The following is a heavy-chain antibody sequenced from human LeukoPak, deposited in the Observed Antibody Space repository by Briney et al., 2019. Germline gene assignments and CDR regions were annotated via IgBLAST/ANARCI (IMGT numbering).Heavy chain of an antibody. CDR3: ARDFPRFRGVTRRSNWFDP. J-gene: IGHJ5*02. V-gene: IGHV1-46*01. CDR1: GYTFTSYY. D-gene: IGHD3-10*01. CDR2: INPSGGST. Sequence: ASVKVSCKASGYTFTSYYMHWVRQAPGQGLEWMGIINPSGGSTSYAQKFQGRVTMTRDMSTSTVYMELSSLRSEDTAVYYCARDFPRFRGVTRRSNWFDPWGQEPWSPSPQ.